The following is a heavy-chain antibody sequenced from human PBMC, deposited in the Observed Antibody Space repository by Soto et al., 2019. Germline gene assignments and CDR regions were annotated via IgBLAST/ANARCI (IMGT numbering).Heavy chain of an antibody. D-gene: IGHD6-13*01. V-gene: IGHV3-23*01. J-gene: IGHJ4*02. CDR3: AKDIGAAGVFDY. Sequence: DVQLLESGGGLVQPGGSLRLSCAASGFDFRAYAMSWVRQTPGKGLEWVSGLSGRGDTTDYADSVKGRFTISRDNSKNTLYLQMNGLRVEDTDVYYCAKDIGAAGVFDYWGQGTLVTVSS. CDR2: LSGRGDTT. CDR1: GFDFRAYA.